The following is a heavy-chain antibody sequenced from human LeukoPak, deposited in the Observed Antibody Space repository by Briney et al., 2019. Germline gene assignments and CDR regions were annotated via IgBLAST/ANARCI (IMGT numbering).Heavy chain of an antibody. CDR3: AREVYFYGDSAMEGGFDI. CDR2: ISSSSTYI. Sequence: PGGSLRLSCAASGFTFSSYSMNWVRQAPGKGLEWVSSISSSSTYIYYADSVRGRFTISRDNAKNSLHLQMNSLRDEDTAVYYCAREVYFYGDSAMEGGFDIWGQGTMVTVSS. D-gene: IGHD3-10*01. V-gene: IGHV3-21*01. J-gene: IGHJ3*02. CDR1: GFTFSSYS.